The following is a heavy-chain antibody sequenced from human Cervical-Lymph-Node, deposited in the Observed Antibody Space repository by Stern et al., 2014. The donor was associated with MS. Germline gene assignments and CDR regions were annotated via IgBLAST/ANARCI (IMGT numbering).Heavy chain of an antibody. CDR3: AKIRSGDLDAFDI. Sequence: QVQLQESGPGLVKPSQTLSLTCTVSGDSISGRSEHWSRLPQRAGNGLMWIGRVYTSGPADISPSLQSRVAIAIDTSKNLFSLNLRSLAAADTAVYNCAKIRSGDLDAFDIWGRGTMVTVSS. D-gene: IGHD2-21*01. CDR1: GDSISGRSEH. CDR2: VYTSGPA. V-gene: IGHV4-61*02. J-gene: IGHJ3*02.